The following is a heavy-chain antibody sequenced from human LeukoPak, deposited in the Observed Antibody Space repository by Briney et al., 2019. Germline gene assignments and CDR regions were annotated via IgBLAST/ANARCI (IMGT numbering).Heavy chain of an antibody. Sequence: GGSLRLSCAASGFTFSNYDMHWVRQATGKGLEWVSAIGTAGDTYYLGSVKGRFTISRENAKNSLYLQMSSLRAEDTAVYYCARGSGPRYGLDVWGQGTTVTVSS. D-gene: IGHD3-10*01. CDR3: ARGSGPRYGLDV. CDR1: GFTFSNYD. V-gene: IGHV3-13*01. CDR2: IGTAGDT. J-gene: IGHJ6*01.